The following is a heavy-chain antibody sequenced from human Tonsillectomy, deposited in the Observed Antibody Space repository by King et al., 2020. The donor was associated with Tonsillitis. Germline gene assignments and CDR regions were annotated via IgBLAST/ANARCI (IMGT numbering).Heavy chain of an antibody. CDR3: AKDSIAVAGTDFDY. CDR2: ISWNSGSI. CDR1: GFTFDDYA. J-gene: IGHJ4*02. Sequence: VQLVESGGGLVQPGRSLRLSCAASGFTFDDYAMHWVRQAPGKGLEWVSGISWNSGSIGYADSVKGRFTISRDNAKNSLYLQMNSLRAEDTALYYCAKDSIAVAGTDFDYCGQGTLVTVSS. V-gene: IGHV3-9*01. D-gene: IGHD6-19*01.